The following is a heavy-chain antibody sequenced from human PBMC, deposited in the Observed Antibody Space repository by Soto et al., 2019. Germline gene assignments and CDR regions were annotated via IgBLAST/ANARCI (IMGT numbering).Heavy chain of an antibody. Sequence: ASVKVSCKASGYTFTSYYMHWVRQAPGQGLEWMGIINPSGGSTSYAQKFQGRVTMTRDTSTSTVYMELSSLRSEDTAVYYCARDLTTVTTPGGYYYYGMDVWGQGTTVTVSS. CDR1: GYTFTSYY. J-gene: IGHJ6*02. V-gene: IGHV1-46*01. D-gene: IGHD4-4*01. CDR3: ARDLTTVTTPGGYYYYGMDV. CDR2: INPSGGST.